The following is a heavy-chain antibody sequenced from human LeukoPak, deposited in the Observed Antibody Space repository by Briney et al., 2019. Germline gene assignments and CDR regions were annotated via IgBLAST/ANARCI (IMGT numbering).Heavy chain of an antibody. CDR2: MNPNSGNT. CDR3: ARGRRYSYGYGDYDY. CDR1: GYTFTSYD. Sequence: RASVKVSCTASGYTFTSYDINWVRQATGQGLEWMGWMNPNSGNTGYAQKFQGRVTMTRNTSISTAHMELSSLRSEDTAVYYCARGRRYSYGYGDYDYWGQGTLVTVSS. V-gene: IGHV1-8*01. D-gene: IGHD5-18*01. J-gene: IGHJ4*02.